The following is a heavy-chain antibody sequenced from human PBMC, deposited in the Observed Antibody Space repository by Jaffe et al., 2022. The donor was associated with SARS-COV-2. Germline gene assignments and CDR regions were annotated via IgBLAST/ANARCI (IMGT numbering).Heavy chain of an antibody. Sequence: QVQLVESGGGVVQPGRSLRLSCAASGFTFSSYGMHWVRQAPGKGLEWVAVIWYDGSNKYYADSVKGRFTISRDNSKNTLYLQMNSLRAEDTAVYYCARDQVAAAGSHYFDLWGRGTLVTVSS. V-gene: IGHV3-33*01. D-gene: IGHD6-13*01. J-gene: IGHJ2*01. CDR2: IWYDGSNK. CDR3: ARDQVAAAGSHYFDL. CDR1: GFTFSSYG.